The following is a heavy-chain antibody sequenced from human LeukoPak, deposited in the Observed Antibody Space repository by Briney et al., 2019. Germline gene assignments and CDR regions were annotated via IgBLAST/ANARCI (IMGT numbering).Heavy chain of an antibody. CDR2: IYTSGST. J-gene: IGHJ6*02. D-gene: IGHD5-12*01. Sequence: SETLSLTCTVSGGSISSYYWSWIRQPAGKGLEWIGVIYTSGSTNYNPSLKSRVTMSVDTSKNQFSLKLSSVTAADTAVYYCARDAVATYYYYYGMDVWGQGTTVTVSS. CDR1: GGSISSYY. CDR3: ARDAVATYYYYYGMDV. V-gene: IGHV4-4*07.